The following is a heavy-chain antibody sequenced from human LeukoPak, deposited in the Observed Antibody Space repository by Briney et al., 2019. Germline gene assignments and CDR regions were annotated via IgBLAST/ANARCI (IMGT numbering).Heavy chain of an antibody. V-gene: IGHV4-34*01. D-gene: IGHD1-26*01. Sequence: SKTLSLTCAVYGGSFSGFHWGWIHQPPGKGLEWIGEINHSGSTNYNPSLKSRVTISVDISKNQFSLKLSSVTAADTAVYYCTRARRVGPTEMIWGQGTLLTVSS. J-gene: IGHJ4*02. CDR1: GGSFSGFH. CDR2: INHSGST. CDR3: TRARRVGPTEMI.